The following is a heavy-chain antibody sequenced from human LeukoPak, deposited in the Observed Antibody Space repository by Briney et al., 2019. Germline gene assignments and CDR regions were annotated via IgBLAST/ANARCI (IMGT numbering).Heavy chain of an antibody. CDR2: INHSKNT. CDR1: GGSFTGNY. J-gene: IGHJ6*03. D-gene: IGHD3-22*01. CDR3: ARGRDRGPDSSGIWGLKGTSYMDV. Sequence: SETLSLTCAVYGGSFTGNYWSWIRQPPGKGLEWIGEINHSKNTNYNPSLNSRVTISVDTSKNQFSLKLSSVTAADTAVYYCARGRDRGPDSSGIWGLKGTSYMDVWAKGTTVTVSS. V-gene: IGHV4-34*01.